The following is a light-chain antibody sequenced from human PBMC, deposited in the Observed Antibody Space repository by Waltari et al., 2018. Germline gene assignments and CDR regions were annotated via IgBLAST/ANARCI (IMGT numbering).Light chain of an antibody. Sequence: QSALTQPASVSGSPGQPITLSCTGTSGDIGVFHYVSWYHQNPGKVPKLMIYAVSKRPSGVSNRFSGSKSCNTASLTIPGLHAEDEADYYCSSYTNSNTWVFGGGTKLTVL. CDR3: SSYTNSNTWV. J-gene: IGLJ3*02. CDR1: SGDIGVFHY. V-gene: IGLV2-14*03. CDR2: AVS.